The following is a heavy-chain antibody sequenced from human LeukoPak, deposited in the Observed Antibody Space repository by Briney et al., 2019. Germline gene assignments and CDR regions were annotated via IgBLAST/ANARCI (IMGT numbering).Heavy chain of an antibody. J-gene: IGHJ4*02. CDR1: GFTFSSYS. Sequence: GGSLRLSCAASGFTFSSYSMNWVRQAPGKGLEWVSSISSSSSYIYYADSVKGRFTISRDNAKNSLYLQMNSLRAEDTAVYYCARDAMGATLYYFDYWGQGTLVTVSS. D-gene: IGHD1-26*01. CDR2: ISSSSSYI. V-gene: IGHV3-21*01. CDR3: ARDAMGATLYYFDY.